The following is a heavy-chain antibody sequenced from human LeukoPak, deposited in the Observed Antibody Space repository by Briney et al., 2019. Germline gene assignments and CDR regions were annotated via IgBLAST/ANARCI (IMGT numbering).Heavy chain of an antibody. J-gene: IGHJ6*02. Sequence: PGGSLRLSCAASGFTFSDYYMSWIRQAPGKGLEWVSYISSSGSTIYYADSVKGRFTISRDNAKNSLYLQMNSLRAEDTAVYYCARLQLWSNRLAYYYYYGMDVWGQGTTVTVSS. CDR1: GFTFSDYY. CDR2: ISSSGSTI. D-gene: IGHD5-18*01. CDR3: ARLQLWSNRLAYYYYYGMDV. V-gene: IGHV3-11*04.